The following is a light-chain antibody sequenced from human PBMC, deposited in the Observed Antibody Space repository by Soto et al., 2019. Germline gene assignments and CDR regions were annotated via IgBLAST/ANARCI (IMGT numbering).Light chain of an antibody. CDR3: QQYGSSRT. CDR2: GAS. J-gene: IGKJ1*01. Sequence: EIVLTQSPGTLSLSPVERATLSCRASQSVSSSYLAWYQQKPGQAPRLLIYGASSRATGIPDRFSGSGSGKDFTLTISRLEPEDFAVYYCQQYGSSRTFGQGTKV. CDR1: QSVSSSY. V-gene: IGKV3-20*01.